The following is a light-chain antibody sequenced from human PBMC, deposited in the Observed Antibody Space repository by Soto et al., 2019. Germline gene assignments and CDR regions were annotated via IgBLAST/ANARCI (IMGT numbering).Light chain of an antibody. Sequence: PSTLSASVGDRLSITCLASQSISSWLAWYQQKPGKAPKLLIYDASSLEGGVPSRFSGSGSGTEFTLTISRLQPDDFATYYCQQYNSYSWTFGQGTKVDIK. CDR2: DAS. CDR1: QSISSW. V-gene: IGKV1-5*01. CDR3: QQYNSYSWT. J-gene: IGKJ1*01.